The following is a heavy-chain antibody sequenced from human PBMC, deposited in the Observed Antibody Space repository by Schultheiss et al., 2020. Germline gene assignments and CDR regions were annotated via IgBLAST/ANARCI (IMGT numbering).Heavy chain of an antibody. CDR2: ISYDGSNK. V-gene: IGHV3-30*04. Sequence: GESLKISCAASGFTFSSYAMHWVRQAPGKGLEWVAVISYDGSNKYYADSVKGRFTISRDNSKNTLYLQMNSLRAEDTAVYYCAKVGFRDIVVVPAAPPGWFDPWGQGTLVTVSS. CDR3: AKVGFRDIVVVPAAPPGWFDP. CDR1: GFTFSSYA. J-gene: IGHJ5*02. D-gene: IGHD2-2*01.